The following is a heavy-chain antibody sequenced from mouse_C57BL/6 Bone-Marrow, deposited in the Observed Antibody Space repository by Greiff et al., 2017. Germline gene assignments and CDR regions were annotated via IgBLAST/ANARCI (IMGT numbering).Heavy chain of an antibody. D-gene: IGHD1-1*01. Sequence: VKLQQSGAELVRPGTSVKVSCKASGYAFTSYLIEWVKQRPGQGLEWIGVINPGSGGTNYNEKFKGKATLTADKSSSTAYMQLSSLTSADSAVYFCARGGGDCGSSPHWYFGVWGTGTTVTVSS. CDR3: ARGGGDCGSSPHWYFGV. CDR1: GYAFTSYL. CDR2: INPGSGGT. J-gene: IGHJ1*03. V-gene: IGHV1-54*01.